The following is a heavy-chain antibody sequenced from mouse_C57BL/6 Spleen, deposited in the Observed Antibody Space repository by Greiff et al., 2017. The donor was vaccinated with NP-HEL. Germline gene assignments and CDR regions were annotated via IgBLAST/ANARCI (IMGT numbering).Heavy chain of an antibody. D-gene: IGHD2-3*01. V-gene: IGHV3-6*01. CDR1: GYSITSGYY. CDR2: ISYDGSN. Sequence: EVQLQQSGPGLVKPSQSLSLTCSVTGYSITSGYYWNWIRQFPGNKLEWMGYISYDGSNNYNPSLKNRISITRDTSKNQFFLKLNSVTTEDTATYYCAGLDGYFWYFDVWGTGTTVTVSS. J-gene: IGHJ1*03. CDR3: AGLDGYFWYFDV.